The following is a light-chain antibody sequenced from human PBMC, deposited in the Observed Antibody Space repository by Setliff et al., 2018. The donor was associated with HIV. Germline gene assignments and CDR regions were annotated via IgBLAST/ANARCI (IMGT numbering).Light chain of an antibody. Sequence: QAVVTQGPSLSVSPGETVTLTCGLTSGSVSTRYYPGWYQQTPGQAPRTLIYNTNTRSPGVPDRFSGSILGNIAALTITGAQADDEAEYYCVLYMGSDTWAFGGGTQRTVL. CDR3: VLYMGSDTWA. J-gene: IGLJ3*02. CDR2: NTN. V-gene: IGLV8-61*01. CDR1: SGSVSTRYY.